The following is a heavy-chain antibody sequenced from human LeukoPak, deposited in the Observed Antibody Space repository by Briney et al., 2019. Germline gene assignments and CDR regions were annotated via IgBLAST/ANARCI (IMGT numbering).Heavy chain of an antibody. V-gene: IGHV4-4*07. CDR3: ARVRCSGGSCPYYYYYYYMDV. Sequence: PSETLSLTCTVSGGSISSYYWSWVRQPAGKGLEWIGRIDTSGNTNYKPPLKSRVTMSVDTSKNQFSLTLNSVTAADTAVYYCARVRCSGGSCPYYYYYYYMDVWGKGTTVTVSS. D-gene: IGHD2-15*01. CDR2: IDTSGNT. CDR1: GGSISSYY. J-gene: IGHJ6*03.